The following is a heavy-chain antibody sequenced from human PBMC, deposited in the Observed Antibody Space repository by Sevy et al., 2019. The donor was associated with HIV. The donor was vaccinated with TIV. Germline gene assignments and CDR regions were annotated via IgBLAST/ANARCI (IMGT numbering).Heavy chain of an antibody. CDR3: AGARYDSSGSFDAFDI. CDR2: IFKSGYVT. Sequence: GGSLRLSCVASGFTLRTYAMNWVRQAPGKGLKWVSTIFKSGYVTYYADSVKGRFTIARDNSKNTVYLHMNSLRAEDMALYFCAGARYDSSGSFDAFDIWGQGTMVTVSS. D-gene: IGHD3-22*01. J-gene: IGHJ3*02. CDR1: GFTLRTYA. V-gene: IGHV3-23*05.